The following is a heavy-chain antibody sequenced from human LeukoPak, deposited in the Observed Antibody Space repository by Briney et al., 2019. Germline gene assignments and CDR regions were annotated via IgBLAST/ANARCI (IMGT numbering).Heavy chain of an antibody. CDR1: GFTFSSYS. V-gene: IGHV3-21*01. D-gene: IGHD2-21*01. CDR2: ISSSSSYI. J-gene: IGHJ4*02. CDR3: ARADIVVVISNFDY. Sequence: PGGSLRLSCAASGFTFSSYSMNWVRQAPGKGLEWVSSISSSSSYIYYADSVKGQFTISRDNAKNSLYLQMNSLRAEDTAVYYCARADIVVVISNFDYWGQGTLVTVSS.